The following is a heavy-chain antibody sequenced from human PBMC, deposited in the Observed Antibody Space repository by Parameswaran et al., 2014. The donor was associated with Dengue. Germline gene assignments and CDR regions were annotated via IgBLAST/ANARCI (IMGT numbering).Heavy chain of an antibody. Sequence: VRQAPGKGLVWVSRINSDGSSTSYADSVKGRFTISRDNAKNTLYLQMNSLRAEDTAVYYCARWAVPAAKYSHFDYWGQGTLVTVSS. CDR2: INSDGSST. CDR3: ARWAVPAAKYSHFDY. V-gene: IGHV3-74*01. J-gene: IGHJ4*02. D-gene: IGHD2-2*01.